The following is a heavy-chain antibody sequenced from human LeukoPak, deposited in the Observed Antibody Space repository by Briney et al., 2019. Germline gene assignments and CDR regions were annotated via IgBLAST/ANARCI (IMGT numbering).Heavy chain of an antibody. Sequence: GGSLRLSCAASGFTFSSYGMLWVRQAPGKGLEWVAVIWYDGSNKYYADSVKGRFTISRDNSKNTLYLQMNSLRAEDTAVYYCARDRAYSSGWYDYWGQGTLVTVSS. J-gene: IGHJ4*02. V-gene: IGHV3-33*01. CDR1: GFTFSSYG. D-gene: IGHD6-19*01. CDR2: IWYDGSNK. CDR3: ARDRAYSSGWYDY.